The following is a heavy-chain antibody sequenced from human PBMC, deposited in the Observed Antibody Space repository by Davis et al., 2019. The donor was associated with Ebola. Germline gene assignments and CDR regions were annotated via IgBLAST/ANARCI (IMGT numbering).Heavy chain of an antibody. Sequence: PGGSLRLSCAASGFTFSTYAMSWVRQAPGKGLEWVSSIGGSGGPKYYADSVRGRSTISRDNSKNALYLQMYSLRVEDTAVYYCAKSIGAAGTTYDALHIWGQGTMVSVSS. CDR3: AKSIGAAGTTYDALHI. V-gene: IGHV3-23*01. CDR1: GFTFSTYA. J-gene: IGHJ3*02. CDR2: IGGSGGPK. D-gene: IGHD6-13*01.